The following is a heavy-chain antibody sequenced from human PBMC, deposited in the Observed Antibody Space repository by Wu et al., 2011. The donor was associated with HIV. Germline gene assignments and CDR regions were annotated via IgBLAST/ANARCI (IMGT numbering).Heavy chain of an antibody. CDR1: GGIFSSHA. CDR2: IIPFSSTT. CDR3: ARDRHPMVGPWYYYYYMDV. J-gene: IGHJ6*03. D-gene: IGHD3-10*01. V-gene: IGHV1-69*05. Sequence: QVQLVQSGSEVKKPGSSVKVSCKASGGIFSSHAISWVRQAPGQGLEWMGGIIPFSSTTKYAQMFQGRVTITTDESTSTAYMELSSLRFDDTAVYYCARDRHPMVGPWYYYYYMDVWGKGTAVTVSS.